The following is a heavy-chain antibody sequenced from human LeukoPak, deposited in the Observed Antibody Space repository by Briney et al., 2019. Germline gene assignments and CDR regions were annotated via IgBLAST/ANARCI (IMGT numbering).Heavy chain of an antibody. J-gene: IGHJ3*02. V-gene: IGHV3-20*04. CDR1: GFTFDDYG. Sequence: GGSLRLSCAASGFTFDDYGMSWVRQAPGKGLEWVSGINWNGCTTGYADSVKGRFTISRDNAKTSLYLQTNSLRAEDTALYYCARDSTYYYDSSGYSPDAFDIWGQGTMVTVSS. D-gene: IGHD3-22*01. CDR3: ARDSTYYYDSSGYSPDAFDI. CDR2: INWNGCTT.